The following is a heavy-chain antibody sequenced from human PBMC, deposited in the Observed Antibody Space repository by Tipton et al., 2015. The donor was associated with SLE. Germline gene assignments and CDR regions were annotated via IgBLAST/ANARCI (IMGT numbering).Heavy chain of an antibody. CDR3: ARGKGYYFGSGSSFDY. CDR1: GGSISSYY. Sequence: TLSLTCTVSGGSISSYYWSWFRQPPGKGLEWIGYIYYSGSTNYNPSLKSRVTISVDTSKNQFSLKLRFVTAADTAVYYCARGKGYYFGSGSSFDYWGLGTLVTVSS. J-gene: IGHJ4*02. V-gene: IGHV4-59*12. D-gene: IGHD3-10*01. CDR2: IYYSGST.